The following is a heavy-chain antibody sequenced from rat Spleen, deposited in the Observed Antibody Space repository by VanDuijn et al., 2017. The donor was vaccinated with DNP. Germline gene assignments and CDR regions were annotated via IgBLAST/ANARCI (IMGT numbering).Heavy chain of an antibody. Sequence: EVQLVESGGGLVQPGRSLKLSCAPSGFTFSNFGMAWVRQAPKKGLEWVETISYDGSDTYYRDSVKGRFTISRDNAKSTLYLQMDSLRSEDTATYYCAGRPPPTRGPFDYWGQGVTVTVSS. CDR1: GFTFSNFG. CDR2: ISYDGSDT. V-gene: IGHV5-7*01. D-gene: IGHD1-4*01. J-gene: IGHJ2*01. CDR3: AGRPPPTRGPFDY.